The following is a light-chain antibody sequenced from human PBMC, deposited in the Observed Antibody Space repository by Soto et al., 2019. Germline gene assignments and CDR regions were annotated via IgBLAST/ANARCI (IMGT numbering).Light chain of an antibody. V-gene: IGKV3D-15*01. CDR2: GAS. CDR3: QQYHNWPPIP. J-gene: IGKJ5*01. Sequence: IVMTQSPATLSVSPGESATLSCRAGQSINNYLAWYQQKLGQAPRLLIYGASTRATGIPARFSGSGSGTEFTLTISSLQSEDFAIYYCQQYHNWPPIPFGQGTRLAIK. CDR1: QSINNY.